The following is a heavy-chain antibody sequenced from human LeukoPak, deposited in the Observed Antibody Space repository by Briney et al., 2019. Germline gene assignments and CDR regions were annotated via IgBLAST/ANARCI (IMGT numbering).Heavy chain of an antibody. D-gene: IGHD2-15*01. Sequence: GGSLRLSCVASGFTFSSYGMNWVRQAPGKGLEWVSSISSSSSYIYYADSVKGRFTISRDNAKTSLYLQMNSLRAEDTAVYYCARDRDNIVVVVAATPWFDPWGQGTLVTVSS. CDR3: ARDRDNIVVVVAATPWFDP. J-gene: IGHJ5*02. CDR1: GFTFSSYG. V-gene: IGHV3-21*01. CDR2: ISSSSSYI.